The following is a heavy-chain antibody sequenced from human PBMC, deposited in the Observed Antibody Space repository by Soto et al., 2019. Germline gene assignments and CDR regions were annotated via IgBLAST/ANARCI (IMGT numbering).Heavy chain of an antibody. Sequence: PSETLSLTCIVSGGSISNNSFSWGWIRQPPGKGLEWIGTIYHTGGTHYNPSLESRLTMSVDTSNDQFSLTLNSLTAADTAVYYCARQVASISYYYYGLDIWGQGTTVTVSS. V-gene: IGHV4-39*01. D-gene: IGHD3-3*02. CDR3: ARQVASISYYYYGLDI. CDR1: GGSISNNSFS. CDR2: IYHTGGT. J-gene: IGHJ6*02.